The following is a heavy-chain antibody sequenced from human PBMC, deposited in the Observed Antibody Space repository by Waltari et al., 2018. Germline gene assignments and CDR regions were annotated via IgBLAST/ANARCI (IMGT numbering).Heavy chain of an antibody. D-gene: IGHD3-3*01. CDR1: GYSISSGYS. Sequence: QVQLQESGPGLVKPSETLSLTCTVSGYSISSGYSWGWIRQPPGKGLEWIGSIYHSGSTYYNPSLKSRVTISVDTSKNQFSLKLSSVTAADTAVYYCAGTIFGEFDYWGQGTLVTVSS. J-gene: IGHJ4*02. CDR3: AGTIFGEFDY. V-gene: IGHV4-38-2*02. CDR2: IYHSGST.